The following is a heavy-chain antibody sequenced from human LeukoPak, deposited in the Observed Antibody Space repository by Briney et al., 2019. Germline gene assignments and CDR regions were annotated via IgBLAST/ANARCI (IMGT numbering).Heavy chain of an antibody. V-gene: IGHV3-48*01. D-gene: IGHD3-10*01. J-gene: IGHJ4*02. CDR3: AKTVRGVIPYYFDY. CDR1: GFTFSSFS. CDR2: TSSGSSTI. Sequence: GGSLRLSCAASGFTFSSFSMNWVRQAPGKGLEWVSYTSSGSSTIYYADSVKGRFTISRDNAKNSLYLQMNSLRAEDTAVYYCAKTVRGVIPYYFDYWGQGTLVTVSS.